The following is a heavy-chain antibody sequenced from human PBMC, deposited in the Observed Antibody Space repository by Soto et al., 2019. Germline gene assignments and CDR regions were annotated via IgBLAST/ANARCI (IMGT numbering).Heavy chain of an antibody. CDR3: ARHVAQNSYYYYYGMDV. CDR1: GGSISSTSYN. CDR2: IYHSGST. J-gene: IGHJ6*04. D-gene: IGHD1-7*01. Sequence: QLQLQESGPGLVKPSETVSLTCTVSGGSISSTSYNWGWIRQPPGKGLESIGIIYHSGSTYYNPSLKSRVTISVDTSKNQFSLKLSSVTAADTAVYFCARHVAQNSYYYYYGMDVWGAGTTVTVSS. V-gene: IGHV4-39*01.